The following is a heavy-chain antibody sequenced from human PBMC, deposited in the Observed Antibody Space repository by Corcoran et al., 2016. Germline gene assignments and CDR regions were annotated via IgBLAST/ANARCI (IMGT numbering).Heavy chain of an antibody. CDR3: ARDTDTSSHYSRFDP. CDR1: GFIFTNYG. Sequence: QVQLVESGGGVVQPGRSLRLSCAASGFIFTNYGIHWVRQAPGTGLEWVAVIWSDGNSEYYADSVKGRFTISRDNSKNTVFLQMNSLRAEDTAVYYCARDTDTSSHYSRFDPWGQGTLVTVSS. CDR2: IWSDGNSE. J-gene: IGHJ5*02. V-gene: IGHV3-33*01. D-gene: IGHD3-22*01.